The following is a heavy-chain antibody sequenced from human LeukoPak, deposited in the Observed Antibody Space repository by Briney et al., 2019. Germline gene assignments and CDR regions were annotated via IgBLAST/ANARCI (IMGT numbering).Heavy chain of an antibody. CDR3: ARDALGSAFDI. CDR2: IWYDGSKK. V-gene: IGHV3-33*01. D-gene: IGHD1-26*01. J-gene: IGHJ3*02. CDR1: GFTFSRNG. Sequence: TGGSLRLSCTASGFTFSRNGMHWVRQAPGKGLEWVARIWYDGSKKYYADSVKGRFTVSRDNSKNTLYLQMNSLRAEDMAVYYCARDALGSAFDIWGQGTMVTVSS.